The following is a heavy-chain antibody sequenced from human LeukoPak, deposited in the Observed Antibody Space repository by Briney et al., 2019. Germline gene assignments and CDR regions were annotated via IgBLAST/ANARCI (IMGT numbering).Heavy chain of an antibody. V-gene: IGHV3-23*01. CDR1: GFTFSSYA. CDR2: ISGSGGST. Sequence: GGSLRLSCAASGFTFSSYAMSWVRQAPGKGLEWVSAISGSGGSTYYADSVKGRFTISRDNSKNTLYLQMNSLRVEDTAVYYCARDHPDSSGYYPSGYFDLWGRGTLVTVSS. J-gene: IGHJ2*01. CDR3: ARDHPDSSGYYPSGYFDL. D-gene: IGHD3-22*01.